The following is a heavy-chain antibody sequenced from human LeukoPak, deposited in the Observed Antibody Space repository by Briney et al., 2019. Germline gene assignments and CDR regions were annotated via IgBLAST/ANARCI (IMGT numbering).Heavy chain of an antibody. CDR1: GDSITDDY. Sequence: SETLSLTCTVSGDSITDDYYTWIRQPPGKGLEWIGYFYNSGRSTYNPSLKSRVTISADTSKNHFSLKLNSVTTADTAVYYCTRGAGWLIDYWGQGILVTVSS. CDR3: TRGAGWLIDY. D-gene: IGHD3-16*01. J-gene: IGHJ4*02. CDR2: FYNSGRS. V-gene: IGHV4-59*01.